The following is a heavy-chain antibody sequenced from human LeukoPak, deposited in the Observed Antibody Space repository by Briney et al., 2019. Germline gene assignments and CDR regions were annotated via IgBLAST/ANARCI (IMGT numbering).Heavy chain of an antibody. D-gene: IGHD1-26*01. CDR1: GFTFSDFG. CDR3: AKPRDSIVGTTTPTRLATLDI. J-gene: IGHJ3*02. CDR2: IWYNETNK. Sequence: GGSLRLSCAASGFTFSDFGMHWVRQAPGKGQEWVALIWYNETNKYYADSVKCRFTISRDNPNNTLYLQMNTLRAEDTAVYYCAKPRDSIVGTTTPTRLATLDIWGQGTMVTVSS. V-gene: IGHV3-33*06.